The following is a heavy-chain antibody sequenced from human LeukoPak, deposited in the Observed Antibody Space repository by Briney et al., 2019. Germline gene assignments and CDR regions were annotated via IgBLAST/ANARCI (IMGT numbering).Heavy chain of an antibody. CDR2: IKQDGSEK. CDR1: GFTFSSYW. Sequence: GGSLRLSCAASGFTFSSYWMSWVRQAPGKGLEWAANIKQDGSEKYYVDSVKGRFTISRDNAKNSLYLQMNSLRAEDTAVYYCARDSTSRYCSSTSCYTSYYYYGMDVWGQGTTVTVSS. CDR3: ARDSTSRYCSSTSCYTSYYYYGMDV. D-gene: IGHD2-2*02. V-gene: IGHV3-7*01. J-gene: IGHJ6*02.